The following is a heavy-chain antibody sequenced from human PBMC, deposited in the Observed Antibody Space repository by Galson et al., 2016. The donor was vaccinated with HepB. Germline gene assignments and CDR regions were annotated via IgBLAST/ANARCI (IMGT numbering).Heavy chain of an antibody. D-gene: IGHD3-16*01. CDR2: VYDTGST. CDR3: ARSGGSAGMH. J-gene: IGHJ1*01. Sequence: ETLSLTCSVSGGSISRSNYYWAWIRQAPGKGLEWIGSVYDTGSTYYNPSLKSRVTISVDTSINQFSLRLSSVTAGDTAVYYCARSGGSAGMHWGQGTLVTVSS. CDR1: GGSISRSNYY. V-gene: IGHV4-39*07.